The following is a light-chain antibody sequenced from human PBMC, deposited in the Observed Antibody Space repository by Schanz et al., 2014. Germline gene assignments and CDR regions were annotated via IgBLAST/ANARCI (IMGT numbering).Light chain of an antibody. CDR3: GSYAGNINWV. V-gene: IGLV2-8*01. CDR2: EVS. CDR1: SSDVGGYNY. J-gene: IGLJ3*02. Sequence: QSALTQPPSASGSLGQSVTISCTGTSSDVGGYNYVSWYQQHPGKAPKLMIYEVSKRPSGVPDRFSGSKSGNTASLTISGLQAEDEADYYCGSYAGNINWVFGGGTKLTVL.